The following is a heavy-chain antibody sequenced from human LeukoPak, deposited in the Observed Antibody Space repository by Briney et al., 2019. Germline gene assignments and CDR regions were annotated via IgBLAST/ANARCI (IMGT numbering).Heavy chain of an antibody. V-gene: IGHV3-48*01. CDR2: ISSSSSTI. CDR3: AKSEGPYCGGDCYLPT. D-gene: IGHD2-21*02. J-gene: IGHJ5*02. CDR1: GFTFSSYS. Sequence: GGSLSLSCAASGFTFSSYSMNWVRQAPGKGLEWVSYISSSSSTIYYADSVKGRFTISRDNAKNSLYLQMNSLRAEDTAVYYCAKSEGPYCGGDCYLPTWGQGTLVTVSS.